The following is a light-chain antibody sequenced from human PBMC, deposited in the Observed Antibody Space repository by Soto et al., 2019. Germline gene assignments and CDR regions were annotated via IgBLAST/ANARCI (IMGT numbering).Light chain of an antibody. V-gene: IGKV1-39*01. CDR3: QHSYSTTWT. CDR1: QSISSY. Sequence: DIQMTQSPSSLSASVGDRVTITCRASQSISSYLNWYQQKPGKAPKLLIYAASSLQSGVPSRFSVSGSGTDFTLTISSLQPEDFATYDCQHSYSTTWTFGQGTKVEIK. CDR2: AAS. J-gene: IGKJ1*01.